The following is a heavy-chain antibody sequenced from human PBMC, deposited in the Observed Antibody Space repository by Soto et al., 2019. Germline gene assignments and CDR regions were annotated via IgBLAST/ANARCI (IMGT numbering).Heavy chain of an antibody. CDR3: ARGNIVVVPAATYYGMDV. D-gene: IGHD2-2*01. V-gene: IGHV1-3*01. Sequence: ASVNVSCKASGYTFSSYAISCVRQAPGQGLEWMGWINPVNGDTKYSQKFQGRVTISRDTSANIAYMELSSLRSEDTAVYYCARGNIVVVPAATYYGMDVWGQGTTVTVSS. CDR2: INPVNGDT. J-gene: IGHJ6*02. CDR1: GYTFSSYA.